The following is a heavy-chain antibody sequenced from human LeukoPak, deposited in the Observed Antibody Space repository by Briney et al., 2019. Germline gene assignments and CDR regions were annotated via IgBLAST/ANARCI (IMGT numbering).Heavy chain of an antibody. CDR3: ARDRAVTAIFSDY. CDR1: GYTFTSYG. D-gene: IGHD2-21*02. CDR2: ISAYNGDT. Sequence: ASVKVSCKASGYTFTSYGISWVRQAPGQGLEWMGWISAYNGDTNYAQKLQGRFTMATDTSTNTAYMELRSLRFDDTAVYYCARDRAVTAIFSDYWGQGTQVTVSS. J-gene: IGHJ4*02. V-gene: IGHV1-18*01.